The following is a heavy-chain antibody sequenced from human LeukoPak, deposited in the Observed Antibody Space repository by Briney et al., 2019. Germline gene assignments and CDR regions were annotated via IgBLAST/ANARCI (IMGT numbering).Heavy chain of an antibody. CDR1: GFSVSTNF. CDR2: IYSGGGS. V-gene: IGHV3-53*01. D-gene: IGHD2-2*01. Sequence: PGGSLRLSCAASGFSVSTNFMSRVRQAPGKELEWVSIIYSGGGSYYADSVKGRFTISRDNSKNTLYLQLSSLRAEDTAVYYCARSLGDCSSTSCPGGYYFDYWGQGTLVTVSS. CDR3: ARSLGDCSSTSCPGGYYFDY. J-gene: IGHJ4*02.